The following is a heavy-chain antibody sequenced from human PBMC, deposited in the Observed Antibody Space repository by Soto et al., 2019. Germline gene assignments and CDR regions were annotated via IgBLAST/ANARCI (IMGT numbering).Heavy chain of an antibody. V-gene: IGHV1-18*01. CDR2: MRGYNGNK. Sequence: SYMXSRYTSSSYRMSGVRQAPDQGLKWLGWMRGYNGNKNYAQSPQGSHTQTTEGSTSRAFMELRSMRADDSAMYYCRRDMSGGGYPFDFAFKYWGQGTLVTVSS. D-gene: IGHD3-22*01. J-gene: IGHJ4*02. CDR3: RRDMSGGGYPFDFAFKY. CDR1: RYTSSSYR.